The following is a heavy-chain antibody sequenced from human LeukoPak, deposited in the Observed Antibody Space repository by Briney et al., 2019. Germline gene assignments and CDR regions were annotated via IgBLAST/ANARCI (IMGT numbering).Heavy chain of an antibody. D-gene: IGHD3-16*02. CDR2: IIPIFGTA. CDR1: GGTFSSYA. J-gene: IGHJ4*02. CDR3: ARDSVWGSYRYDY. V-gene: IGHV1-69*05. Sequence: SVKVSCKASGGTFSSYAISWVRQAPGQGLEWMGGIIPIFGTANYAQKFQGRVTITTDESTSTAYMELSSLRSEDTAVYYCARDSVWGSYRYDYWGQGTLVTVSS.